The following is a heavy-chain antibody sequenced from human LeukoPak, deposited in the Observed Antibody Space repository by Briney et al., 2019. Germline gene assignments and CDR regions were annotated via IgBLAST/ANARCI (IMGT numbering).Heavy chain of an antibody. CDR1: GFTFSSYG. CDR2: ISYDGSNK. D-gene: IGHD3-9*01. J-gene: IGHJ4*02. CDR3: AKDFEYFSDY. V-gene: IGHV3-30*18. Sequence: GGSLRLSCAASGFTFSSYGMHWVRQAPGKGLEWVAVISYDGSNKYYADSVKGRFTISRDNSKNTLYLQMNSLRAEDTAVYYCAKDFEYFSDYWGQGTLVTVSS.